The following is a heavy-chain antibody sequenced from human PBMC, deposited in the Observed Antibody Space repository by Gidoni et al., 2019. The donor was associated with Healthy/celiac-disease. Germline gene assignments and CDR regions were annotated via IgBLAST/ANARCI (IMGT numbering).Heavy chain of an antibody. CDR2: INHSGST. Sequence: QVQLQQWGAGLLKPSETLSLTCAVYGGSFSGSYWSWIRQPPGKGLEWIGEINHSGSTNYNPSLKSRVTISVDTSKNQFSLKLSSVTAADTAVYYCARVGRLRGAFDIWGQGTMVTVSS. CDR3: ARVGRLRGAFDI. CDR1: GGSFSGSY. D-gene: IGHD2-15*01. V-gene: IGHV4-34*01. J-gene: IGHJ3*02.